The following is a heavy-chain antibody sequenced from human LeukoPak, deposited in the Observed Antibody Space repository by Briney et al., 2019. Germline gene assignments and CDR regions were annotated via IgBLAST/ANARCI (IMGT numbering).Heavy chain of an antibody. Sequence: PGRSLRLSCAASGFTFSSYGMHWVRQAPGKGLEWVAVISYDGSNKYYADSVKGRFTISRDNSKNTLYLQMNSLRAEDTAVYYCARVSESSGIAAAGTGFDYWGQGTLVTVSS. V-gene: IGHV3-30*03. J-gene: IGHJ4*02. CDR3: ARVSESSGIAAAGTGFDY. CDR1: GFTFSSYG. CDR2: ISYDGSNK. D-gene: IGHD6-13*01.